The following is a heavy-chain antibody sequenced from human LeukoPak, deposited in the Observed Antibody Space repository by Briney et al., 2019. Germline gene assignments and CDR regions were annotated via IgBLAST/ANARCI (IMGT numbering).Heavy chain of an antibody. V-gene: IGHV3-23*01. Sequence: GGSLRLSCAASGFTFSIYAMTWVRQAPGKGLGWVSAISGSGGNTYYADSVKGRFTISRDNSKNTLYLQMNSLRAEDTAVYYCARTRDGYKPYFFDYWGQGTLVTVSS. CDR2: ISGSGGNT. CDR3: ARTRDGYKPYFFDY. J-gene: IGHJ4*02. D-gene: IGHD5-24*01. CDR1: GFTFSIYA.